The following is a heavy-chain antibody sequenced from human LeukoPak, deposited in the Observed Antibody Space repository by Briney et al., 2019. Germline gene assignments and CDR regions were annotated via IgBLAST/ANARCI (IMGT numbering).Heavy chain of an antibody. D-gene: IGHD2-2*01. CDR2: ISGSGGST. CDR1: GCTFSSYA. J-gene: IGHJ6*02. V-gene: IGHV3-23*01. CDR3: AKFGGYCSSTSCYVRNYYYYGMDV. Sequence: PGASLRLSCAASGCTFSSYAMSWVRQAPGKGLEWVSAISGSGGSTYYADSVKGRFTISRGNSKNTLYLQMNSLRAEDTAVYYCAKFGGYCSSTSCYVRNYYYYGMDVWGQGTTVTVSS.